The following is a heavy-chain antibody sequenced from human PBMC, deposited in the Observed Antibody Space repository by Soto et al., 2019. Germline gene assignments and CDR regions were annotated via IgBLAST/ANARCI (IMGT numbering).Heavy chain of an antibody. CDR2: IYYSGST. J-gene: IGHJ4*02. CDR1: GGSISSYY. Sequence: SETLSLTCTVPGGSISSYYWSWIRQPPGKGLEWIGYIYYSGSTNYNPSLKSRVTISVDTSKNQFSLKLSSVTAADTAVYYCARGGYSYGYYFDYWGQGTLVTVAS. CDR3: ARGGYSYGYYFDY. D-gene: IGHD5-18*01. V-gene: IGHV4-59*01.